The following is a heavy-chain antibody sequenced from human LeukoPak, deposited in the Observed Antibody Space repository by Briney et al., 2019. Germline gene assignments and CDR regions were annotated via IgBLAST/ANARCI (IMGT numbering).Heavy chain of an antibody. CDR3: ARRAPYSYEWSTLDY. J-gene: IGHJ4*02. D-gene: IGHD5-18*01. Sequence: SETLFLTCTVSGGSISSSSYYWGWIRQPPGKGLEWIGSIYYSGSTNYNPSLKSRVTISVDTSKNQFSLKLSSVTAADTAVYYCARRAPYSYEWSTLDYWGQGTLVTVSS. CDR2: IYYSGST. V-gene: IGHV4-39*07. CDR1: GGSISSSSYY.